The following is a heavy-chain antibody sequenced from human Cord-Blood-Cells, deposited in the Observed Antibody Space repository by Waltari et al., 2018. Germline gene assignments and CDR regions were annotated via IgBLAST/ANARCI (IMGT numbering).Heavy chain of an antibody. V-gene: IGHV4-39*01. D-gene: IGHD6-13*01. J-gene: IGHJ4*02. CDR3: ARHSSSWYFDY. Sequence: QLQLQESCPGLVKPSETLSLTCTVSGGSISSSSYYWGWIRQPPGKGLEWIGSIYYSGSTYYNPSLKSRVTITVDTSKNQFSLKLSSVTAADTAVYYCARHSSSWYFDYWGQGTLVTVSS. CDR2: IYYSGST. CDR1: GGSISSSSYY.